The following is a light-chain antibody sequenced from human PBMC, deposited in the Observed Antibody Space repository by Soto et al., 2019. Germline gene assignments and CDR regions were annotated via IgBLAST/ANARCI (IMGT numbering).Light chain of an antibody. CDR3: CSYAGSYVV. V-gene: IGLV2-11*01. J-gene: IGLJ1*01. Sequence: QSALTQPRSVSGSPGQSVTISCTGTSSDVGGYNYVSWYQQHPGKAPKLMIYDVSKRPSGVPDRFSGSKSGNTAFLTISGLQAEDEADYYCCSYAGSYVVFGTGTRSPS. CDR1: SSDVGGYNY. CDR2: DVS.